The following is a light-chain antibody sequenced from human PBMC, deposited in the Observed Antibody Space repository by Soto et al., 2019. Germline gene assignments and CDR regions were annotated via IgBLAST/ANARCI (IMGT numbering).Light chain of an antibody. V-gene: IGLV2-23*01. Sequence: QSVMTQPPSVSAAPGQKVTISCSGSSSNIGGNSVSWYQQLPGTAPKLMIYEGSKRPSGVSNRFSGSKSGNTASLTISGLQAEDEADYYCCSFAGSSTWVCGGGTKLTVL. CDR1: SSNIGGNS. J-gene: IGLJ3*02. CDR2: EGS. CDR3: CSFAGSSTWV.